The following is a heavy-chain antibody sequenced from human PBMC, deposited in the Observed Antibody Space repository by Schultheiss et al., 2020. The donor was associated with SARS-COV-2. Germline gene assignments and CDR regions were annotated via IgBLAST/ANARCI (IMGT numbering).Heavy chain of an antibody. CDR2: IYSGGST. CDR1: GFTVSSNY. V-gene: IGHV3-53*01. CDR3: ARVQAYYDILTGYSTPYYFDY. Sequence: GGSLRLSCAASGFTVSSNYMSWVRQAPGKGLEWVSVIYSGGSTYYADSVKGRFTISRDNSKNTLYLQMNSLRAEDTAVYYCARVQAYYDILTGYSTPYYFDYWGQGTLVTVSS. J-gene: IGHJ4*02. D-gene: IGHD3-9*01.